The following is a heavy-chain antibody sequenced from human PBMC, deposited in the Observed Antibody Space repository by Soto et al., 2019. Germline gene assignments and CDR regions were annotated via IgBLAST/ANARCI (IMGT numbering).Heavy chain of an antibody. CDR2: IGTAGDT. CDR1: GFTFSSYD. V-gene: IGHV3-13*01. D-gene: IGHD3-3*01. J-gene: IGHJ5*02. Sequence: LRLSCAASGFTFSSYDMHWVRQATGKGLEWVSAIGTAGDTYYPGSVKGRFTISRENAKNSLYLQMNSLRAEDTAVYYCARDSNEYDFWSGYYYQNNWFDPWGQGTLVTVSS. CDR3: ARDSNEYDFWSGYYYQNNWFDP.